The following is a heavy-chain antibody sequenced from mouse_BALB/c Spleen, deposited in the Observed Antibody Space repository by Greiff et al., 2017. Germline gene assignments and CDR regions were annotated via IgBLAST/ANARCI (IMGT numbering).Heavy chain of an antibody. CDR1: GFSLTSYG. V-gene: IGHV2-4-1*01. D-gene: IGHD2-4*01. J-gene: IGHJ3*01. CDR2: IWSGGST. CDR3: ASYDYDEAY. Sequence: VQLQQSGPGLVQPSQSLSITCTASGFSLTSYGVHWVRQSPGKGLEWLGVIWSGGSTDYNAAFISRLSISKDNSKSQVFFKMNSLQADDTAIYYCASYDYDEAYWGQGTLVTVSA.